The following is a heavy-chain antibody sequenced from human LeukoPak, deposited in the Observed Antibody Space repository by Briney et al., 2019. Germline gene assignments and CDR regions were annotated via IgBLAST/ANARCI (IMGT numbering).Heavy chain of an antibody. J-gene: IGHJ6*02. CDR3: AKWLLFNRYYYGIDV. V-gene: IGHV4-39*01. CDR2: TYYSGST. D-gene: IGHD5-24*01. CDR1: GGSISNSNYY. Sequence: SSETLSLTCTVSGGSISNSNYYWDWIRQPPGKGLEWIGTTYYSGSTYYNPSLKDRVTISVDTSKNQFSLRLSSVNPADTAVYYCAKWLLFNRYYYGIDVWGRGTTVTVSS.